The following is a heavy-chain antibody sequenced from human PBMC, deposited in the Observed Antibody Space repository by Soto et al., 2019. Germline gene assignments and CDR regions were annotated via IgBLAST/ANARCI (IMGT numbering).Heavy chain of an antibody. CDR1: GYTFTSYD. Sequence: QVQLVQSGAEVKKPGASVKVSCKASGYTFTSYDINWVRQATGQGLEWMGWMNPNSGNTGYAQKFQGRVTVTRNTSISTAYMVLGSLRSEDTAVYYCASNHPGYCSGGSCYSGDAFDIWCQGTMVTVSS. CDR3: ASNHPGYCSGGSCYSGDAFDI. V-gene: IGHV1-8*01. D-gene: IGHD2-15*01. J-gene: IGHJ3*02. CDR2: MNPNSGNT.